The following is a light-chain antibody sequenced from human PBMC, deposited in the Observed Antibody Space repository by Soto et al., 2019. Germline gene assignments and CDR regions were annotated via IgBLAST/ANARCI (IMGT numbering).Light chain of an antibody. CDR1: QSISSY. V-gene: IGKV1-39*01. CDR2: AAS. J-gene: IGKJ1*01. CDR3: QQSYSTPRT. Sequence: IQSTQSPSSLSSSVGDRVPITFRASQSISSYLNWYQQKPGKAPKLLIYAASSLQSGVPSRFSGSGSGTDFTLTISSLQPEDFATYYCQQSYSTPRTFGQGTKVDIK.